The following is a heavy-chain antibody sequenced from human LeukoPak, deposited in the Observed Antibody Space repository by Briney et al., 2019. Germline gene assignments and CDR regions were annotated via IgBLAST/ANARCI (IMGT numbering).Heavy chain of an antibody. D-gene: IGHD3-22*01. CDR1: GGSISSYY. CDR3: ARDRRRYYYDSSGSLDAFDI. J-gene: IGHJ3*02. CDR2: IYYSGST. Sequence: SETLSLTCTVSGGSISSYYWSWIRQPPGKGLEWIGYIYYSGSTNYSPSLKSRVTISVDTSKNQFSLKLSSVTAADTAVYYCARDRRRYYYDSSGSLDAFDIWGQGTMVTVSS. V-gene: IGHV4-59*01.